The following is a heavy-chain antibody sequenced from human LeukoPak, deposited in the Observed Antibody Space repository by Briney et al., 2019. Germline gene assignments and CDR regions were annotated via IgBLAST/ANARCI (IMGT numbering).Heavy chain of an antibody. Sequence: GASVKVSCKASGYTFTSYYMHWVGQAPGQGLEWMGIINPSGGSTSYAQKFQGRVTMTRDMSTSTVYMELSSLRSEDTAVYYCARGGPLAYCGGDCYWRGLYFDYWGQGTLVTVSS. D-gene: IGHD2-21*02. J-gene: IGHJ4*02. CDR2: INPSGGST. CDR3: ARGGPLAYCGGDCYWRGLYFDY. V-gene: IGHV1-46*01. CDR1: GYTFTSYY.